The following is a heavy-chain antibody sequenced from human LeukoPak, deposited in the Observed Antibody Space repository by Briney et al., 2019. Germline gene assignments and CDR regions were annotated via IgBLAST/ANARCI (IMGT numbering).Heavy chain of an antibody. V-gene: IGHV3-21*01. CDR3: ARLKGRFWSGYHKQYYFDY. D-gene: IGHD3-3*01. CDR1: GFPFSIYS. J-gene: IGHJ4*02. Sequence: GSLRLSFAASGFPFSIYSMNWVRPGPGKGLEGVSSINSSSNYIFYADSLKGRFTISRDNAKNSLYLQMNSLRAEDTAVYYCARLKGRFWSGYHKQYYFDYWGQGTLVTVSS. CDR2: INSSSNYI.